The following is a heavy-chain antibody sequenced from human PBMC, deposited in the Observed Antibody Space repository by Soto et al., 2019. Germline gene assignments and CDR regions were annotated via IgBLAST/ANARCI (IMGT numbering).Heavy chain of an antibody. CDR2: IYNSLTS. V-gene: IGHV4-61*01. J-gene: IGHJ4*02. D-gene: IGHD6-13*01. Sequence: PSETLSLTCTVSGGSVSSGSFYWSWIRQPPGKGLEWIGFIYNSLTSNYNPSPKSRVTISVDTSKNQFSLKLSSVTAADRAVYFCACFPLRYSRPNYIDFWGQGALVTVSS. CDR1: GGSVSSGSFY. CDR3: ACFPLRYSRPNYIDF.